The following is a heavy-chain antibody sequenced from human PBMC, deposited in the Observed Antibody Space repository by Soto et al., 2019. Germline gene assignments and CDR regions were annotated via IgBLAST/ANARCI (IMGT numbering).Heavy chain of an antibody. D-gene: IGHD2-8*01. CDR3: VRDVLMAGGSLFSSLN. CDR1: GFTFNEFS. CDR2: ISGSSSYA. J-gene: IGHJ1*01. V-gene: IGHV3-11*05. Sequence: PGGSLRLSCAASGFTFNEFSMSWIRQAPGKGLECLSYISGSSSYARYADSVKGRFTISRDNPKNTLYLQMNSLTAEDTPLYYCVRDVLMAGGSLFSSLNWGQGTRGTGSS.